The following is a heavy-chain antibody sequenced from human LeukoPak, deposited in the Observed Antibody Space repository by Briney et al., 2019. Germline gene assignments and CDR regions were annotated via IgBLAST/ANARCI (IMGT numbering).Heavy chain of an antibody. D-gene: IGHD3-22*01. CDR3: ARDARFYYDSSGYYFDY. J-gene: IGHJ4*02. CDR1: GGTFSSYA. Sequence: GASVKVSCKASGGTFSSYAISWVRQAPGQGLEWMGRIIPIFDTANYAQKFQGRVTITTDESTSTAYMELSSLRSEDTAVYYCARDARFYYDSSGYYFDYWGQGTLVTVSS. V-gene: IGHV1-69*05. CDR2: IIPIFDTA.